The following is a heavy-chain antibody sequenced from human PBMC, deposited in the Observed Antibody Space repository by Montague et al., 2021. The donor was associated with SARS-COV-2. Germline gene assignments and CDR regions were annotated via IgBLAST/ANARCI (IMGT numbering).Heavy chain of an antibody. CDR1: GGSFSGYY. J-gene: IGHJ6*03. V-gene: IGHV4-34*01. Sequence: SETLSLTCAVYGGSFSGYYWSWIRQPPGKGLEWIGEINHSGSTNYNPSPKSRVTISVDTSKNQFSLKLSSVTAADTAVYYCARARQDVVVPALGIGAYYYYYYMDVWGKGTTVTVSS. D-gene: IGHD2-2*01. CDR2: INHSGST. CDR3: ARARQDVVVPALGIGAYYYYYYMDV.